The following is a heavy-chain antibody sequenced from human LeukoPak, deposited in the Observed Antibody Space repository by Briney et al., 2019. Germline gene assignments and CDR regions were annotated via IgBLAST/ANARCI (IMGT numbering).Heavy chain of an antibody. CDR1: GFTFSDYY. CDR2: ISSSGSTI. J-gene: IGHJ6*02. D-gene: IGHD5-12*01. CDR3: VRYSGYDSFPDYYYYGMDV. V-gene: IGHV3-11*01. Sequence: GGSLRLSCAASGFTFSDYYMSWIRQAPGKGLEGVSYISSSGSTIYYADSVKGRFTISRDNAKNSLYLQMNSLRAEDTAVYYCVRYSGYDSFPDYYYYGMDVWGQGTTVTVSS.